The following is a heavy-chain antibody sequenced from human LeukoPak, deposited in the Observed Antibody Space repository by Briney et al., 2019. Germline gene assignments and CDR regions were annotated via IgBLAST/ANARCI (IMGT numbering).Heavy chain of an antibody. CDR1: GYTLTELS. CDR2: FDPEDGET. D-gene: IGHD1-7*01. CDR3: ATAFNWDSFFDY. J-gene: IGHJ4*02. V-gene: IGHV1-24*01. Sequence: PRASVKVSCKVSGYTLTELSMHWVRQAPAKGLEWMGGFDPEDGETIYAQKFQGRVTMTEDTSTDTAYMELSSLRSEDTAVYYCATAFNWDSFFDYWGQGTLVTVSS.